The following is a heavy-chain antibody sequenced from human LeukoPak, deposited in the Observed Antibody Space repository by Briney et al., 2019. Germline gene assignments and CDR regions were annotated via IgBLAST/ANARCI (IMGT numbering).Heavy chain of an antibody. CDR3: ARHPRSGYSTYYYYYYMDV. CDR2: IYYSGST. V-gene: IGHV4-39*01. D-gene: IGHD3-22*01. CDR1: GGSISSSSYY. J-gene: IGHJ6*03. Sequence: SETLSLTCTVAGGSISSSSYYWGWIREPPGKGLEGIGSIYYSGSTYYNPCLKTRGTMSVDTSKNQFSLKLSPVTAEDPAVYYCARHPRSGYSTYYYYYYMDVWGKGTTVTISS.